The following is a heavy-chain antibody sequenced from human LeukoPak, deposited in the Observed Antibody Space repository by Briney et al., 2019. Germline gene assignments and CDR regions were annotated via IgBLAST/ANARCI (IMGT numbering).Heavy chain of an antibody. CDR2: ISGSGGRT. J-gene: IGHJ1*01. CDR1: GFTFSNYA. D-gene: IGHD2-21*02. CDR3: AKDYCGGDCYPSLAEYFQH. Sequence: GGSLRLSCAASGFTFSNYAMNWVRQAPGKGLEWVSAISGSGGRTYYADSVKGRFTISRDNSRNTLYLQMNSLRAEDTAVYYCAKDYCGGDCYPSLAEYFQHWGQGTLVTVSS. V-gene: IGHV3-23*01.